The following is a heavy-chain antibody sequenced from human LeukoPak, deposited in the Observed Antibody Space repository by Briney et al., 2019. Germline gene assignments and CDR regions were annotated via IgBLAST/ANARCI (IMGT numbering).Heavy chain of an antibody. CDR2: TYYRSRWYN. CDR1: GDSVSSKSGA. Sequence: SQTLSLTCAISGDSVSSKSGAWNWIRQSPSRGLEWLGKTYYRSRWYNDYADSVRGRMSITSDTSKNQFSLQLYSVTPEDTAVYYCARTDTSGWDPKGAYRFDYWGQGTLVTVSS. J-gene: IGHJ4*02. V-gene: IGHV6-1*01. D-gene: IGHD6-19*01. CDR3: ARTDTSGWDPKGAYRFDY.